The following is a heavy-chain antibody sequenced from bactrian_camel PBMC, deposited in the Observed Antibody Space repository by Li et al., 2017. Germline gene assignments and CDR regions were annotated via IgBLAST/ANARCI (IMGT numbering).Heavy chain of an antibody. Sequence: HVQLVESGGGSVQAGGSLRLSCAASGCTVSSTRMGWFRQAPGKGREEVASIDADDNTIYADSVKGRFTISKDNSANTLYPQMNNLEPEDTAIYYCGAPRCYGWPPQPDDFEYRGQGTQVTVS. CDR1: GCTVSSTR. CDR3: GAPRCYGWPPQPDDFEY. D-gene: IGHD3*01. J-gene: IGHJ4*01. CDR2: IDADDNT. V-gene: IGHV3S53*01.